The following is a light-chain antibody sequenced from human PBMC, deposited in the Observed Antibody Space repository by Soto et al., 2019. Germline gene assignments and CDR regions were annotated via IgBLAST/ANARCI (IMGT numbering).Light chain of an antibody. CDR3: QQNGTSPLT. CDR2: DAY. J-gene: IGKJ5*01. CDR1: QSVTTNY. Sequence: EIVLTQSPVTLSLSPGERATLSCRASQSVTTNYLAWYQQKPGQAPRLLISDAYNRATGIADRFSGSGSGTDFALTISRLEPEDFAVYYCQQNGTSPLTFGQGTRLEIK. V-gene: IGKV3-20*01.